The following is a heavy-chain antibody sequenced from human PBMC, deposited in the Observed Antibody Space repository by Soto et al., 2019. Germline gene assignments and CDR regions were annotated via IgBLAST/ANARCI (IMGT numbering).Heavy chain of an antibody. D-gene: IGHD3-3*01. J-gene: IGHJ4*02. CDR1: GFTFSSYA. CDR2: ISYDGSNK. V-gene: IGHV3-30-3*01. Sequence: GALRLSCAASGFTFSSYAMHWVRQAPGKGLEWVAVISYDGSNKYYADSVKGRFTISRDNSKNTLYLQMNSLRAEDTAVYYCATNPLRGDVLRFLEWLFAYWGQGTLVTVSS. CDR3: ATNPLRGDVLRFLEWLFAY.